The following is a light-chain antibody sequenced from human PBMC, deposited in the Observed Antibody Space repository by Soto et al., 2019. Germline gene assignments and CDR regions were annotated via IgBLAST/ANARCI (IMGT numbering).Light chain of an antibody. V-gene: IGLV1-44*01. CDR2: SNN. CDR1: SSNIGSNT. Sequence: QSVLTQPPSASGTPGQRVTIACSGSSSNIGSNTVNWYQQLPGTAPKLLIYSNNLRPSGVPDRFSGSKSGTSASLAISGLQSEDEADYYGAAWDDNRNGVFGGGTKVTVL. J-gene: IGLJ2*01. CDR3: AAWDDNRNGV.